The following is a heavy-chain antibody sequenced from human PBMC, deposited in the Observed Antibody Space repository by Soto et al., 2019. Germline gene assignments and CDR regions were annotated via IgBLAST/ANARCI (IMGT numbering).Heavy chain of an antibody. CDR3: ASPPWDRGGFHAFNI. V-gene: IGHV1-69*01. D-gene: IGHD3-22*01. J-gene: IGHJ3*02. CDR1: GGTLKGFT. CDR2: IVPIFRTP. Sequence: QVQLVQSGAEVKKPGSSVRVSCQTSGGTLKGFTISWVRQAPGQGLEWMGGIVPIFRTPYYAQRFQGRVTMTADESTTTAYLDLNSLRSDDTAVYYCASPPWDRGGFHAFNIWGQGTMVTVSS.